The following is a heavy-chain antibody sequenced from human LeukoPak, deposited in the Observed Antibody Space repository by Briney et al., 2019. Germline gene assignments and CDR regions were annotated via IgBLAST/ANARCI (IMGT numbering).Heavy chain of an antibody. CDR2: ICYSGST. Sequence: PSETLSLTCTVSGGSISSYYWSWIRQPPGKGLEWIGYICYSGSTNYNPSLKSRVTISVETSKNQFSLKLSSVTAADTAVYYCARDRDFMDVWGQGTTVTVSS. CDR1: GGSISSYY. V-gene: IGHV4-59*01. CDR3: ARDRDFMDV. J-gene: IGHJ6*02.